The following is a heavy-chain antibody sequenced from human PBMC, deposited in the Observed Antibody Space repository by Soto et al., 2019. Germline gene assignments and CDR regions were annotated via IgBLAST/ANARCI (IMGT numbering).Heavy chain of an antibody. CDR3: ARVIGDYDILTGYYPEYYYYYYMDV. CDR1: GGSISSGGYY. J-gene: IGHJ6*03. V-gene: IGHV4-31*03. Sequence: QVQLQESGPGLVKPSQTLSLTCTVSGGSISSGGYYWSWIRQHPGKGLEWIGYIYYSGSTYYNPSLQSRVTISVDTSTNHFSLKLSSVTAADTAVYYCARVIGDYDILTGYYPEYYYYYYMDVWGKGTTVTVSS. CDR2: IYYSGST. D-gene: IGHD3-9*01.